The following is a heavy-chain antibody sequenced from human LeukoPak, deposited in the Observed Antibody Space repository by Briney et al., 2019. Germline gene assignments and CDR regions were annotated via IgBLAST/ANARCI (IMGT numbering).Heavy chain of an antibody. V-gene: IGHV1-2*02. CDR2: INPNSGGA. J-gene: IGHJ4*02. D-gene: IGHD1-20*01. Sequence: GASVTVSCTASGYTXTKYYMHWVRQAPGQGLELMGWINPNSGGATYAKHFQGRVTITRDTSISTAYMELSSLRYDDTALYYCARHSLIGTTPFDYWGQGTLVTVSS. CDR3: ARHSLIGTTPFDY. CDR1: GYTXTKYY.